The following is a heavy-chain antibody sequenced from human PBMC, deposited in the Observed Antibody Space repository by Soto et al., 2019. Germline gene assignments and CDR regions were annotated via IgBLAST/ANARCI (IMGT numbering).Heavy chain of an antibody. V-gene: IGHV1-18*01. CDR3: AGTSWGGFGESVRY. CDR1: GYTFTSYG. J-gene: IGHJ4*02. Sequence: QVQLVQSGAEVKKPGASVKVSCKASGYTFTSYGISWVRQAPGQGLEWMGWISAYNGNTNYAQKLQGRVTMTTDTPPSVAYMELGSLRSDDAAVYYCAGTSWGGFGESVRYWGQGTLVTVSS. D-gene: IGHD3-10*01. CDR2: ISAYNGNT.